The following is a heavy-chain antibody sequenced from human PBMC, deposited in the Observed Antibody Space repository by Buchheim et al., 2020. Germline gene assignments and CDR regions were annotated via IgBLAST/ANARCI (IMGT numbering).Heavy chain of an antibody. J-gene: IGHJ4*02. V-gene: IGHV3-23*04. CDR1: GFAFSDYG. D-gene: IGHD6-13*01. CDR2: ISGSGGST. CDR3: AKDAGLLGSSWVDPYYFDY. Sequence: VQLVESGGGVVQPGRSLRLSCAASGFAFSDYGFHWVRQAPGKGLEWVSAISGSGGSTYYADSVKGRFTISRDNSKTTLYLQMNSLRAEDTAVYYCAKDAGLLGSSWVDPYYFDYWGQGTL.